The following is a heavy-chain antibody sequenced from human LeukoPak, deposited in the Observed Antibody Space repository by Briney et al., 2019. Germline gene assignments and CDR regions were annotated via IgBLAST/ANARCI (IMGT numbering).Heavy chain of an antibody. CDR3: AADGCSSTSCPPYFDY. CDR2: ISSSSSYI. CDR1: GFTFSSYS. Sequence: GGSLRLSCAASGFTFSSYSMNWVRQAPGKGLEWVSSISSSSSYIYYADSVKGRFTISRDNAKNSLYLQMNSLRAEDTAVYYCAADGCSSTSCPPYFDYWGQGTLVTVSS. J-gene: IGHJ4*02. V-gene: IGHV3-21*04. D-gene: IGHD2-2*01.